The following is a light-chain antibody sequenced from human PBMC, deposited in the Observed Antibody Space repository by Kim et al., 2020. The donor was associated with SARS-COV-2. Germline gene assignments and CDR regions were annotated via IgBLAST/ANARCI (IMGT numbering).Light chain of an antibody. CDR2: QDI. CDR1: KLGDKY. V-gene: IGLV3-1*01. CDR3: KAWDSSNVI. Sequence: SYELTQPPSVSVSPGQTASITCSGDKLGDKYACWYQQKPGQSPVLVIYQDIKRPSGIPERFSGSNSGNTATLTISGTQAMDEADYYCKAWDSSNVIFGGGTQLTVL. J-gene: IGLJ2*01.